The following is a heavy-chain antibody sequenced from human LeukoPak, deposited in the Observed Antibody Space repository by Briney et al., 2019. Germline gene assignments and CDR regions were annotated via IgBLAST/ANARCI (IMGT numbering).Heavy chain of an antibody. CDR1: GFNYRSYW. V-gene: IGHV3-7*01. D-gene: IGHD7-27*01. CDR2: INQGGSEI. CDR3: ARATHWGLGF. Sequence: GGSLRLSCEASGFNYRSYWMNWVRQAPGKGLEWVANINQGGSEIYYVDSVKGRFTISRDNAKNSLYLEMNSLRVEDTAVYYCARATHWGLGFWGQGTRVTVSS. J-gene: IGHJ4*02.